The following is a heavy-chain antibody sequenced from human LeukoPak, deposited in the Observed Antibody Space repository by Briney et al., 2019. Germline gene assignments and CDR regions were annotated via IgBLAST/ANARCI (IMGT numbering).Heavy chain of an antibody. V-gene: IGHV3-48*04. J-gene: IGHJ4*02. D-gene: IGHD3-9*01. CDR2: ISSSSSTI. CDR1: GFTFSSYS. Sequence: PGGSLRLSCAASGFTFSSYSMNWVRQAPGRGLEWVSYISSSSSTIYYADSVKGRFTISRDNAKNSLYLQMNSLRAEDTAVYYCARGDDILTGDYFDYWGQGTLVTVSS. CDR3: ARGDDILTGDYFDY.